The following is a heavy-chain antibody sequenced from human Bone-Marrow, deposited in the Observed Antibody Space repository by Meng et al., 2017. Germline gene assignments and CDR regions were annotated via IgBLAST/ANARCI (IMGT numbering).Heavy chain of an antibody. V-gene: IGHV4-34*01. CDR3: ARGRDGYALGAYFQH. CDR1: GGSFSGYY. J-gene: IGHJ1*01. Sequence: QVQLQQWGAGLLKPSETLSLTCAVYGGSFSGYYWSWIRQPPGKGLEWIGEINHSGSTNYNPSLKSRVTISVDTSKNQFSLKLSSVTAADTAVYYCARGRDGYALGAYFQHWGQGTLVTVSS. D-gene: IGHD5-24*01. CDR2: INHSGST.